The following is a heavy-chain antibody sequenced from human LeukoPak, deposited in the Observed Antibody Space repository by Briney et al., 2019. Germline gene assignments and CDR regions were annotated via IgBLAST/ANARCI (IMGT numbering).Heavy chain of an antibody. CDR1: GYTFTGYY. CDR3: ARGLRFLEWLFFNY. J-gene: IGHJ4*02. V-gene: IGHV1-2*02. D-gene: IGHD3-3*01. Sequence: ASVRVSCKASGYTFTGYYMHWVRQAPGQGLEWMGWINPNSGGTNYAQKFQGRVTMTRDTSISTAYMELSRLRSDDTAVYYCARGLRFLEWLFFNYWGQGTLVTVSS. CDR2: INPNSGGT.